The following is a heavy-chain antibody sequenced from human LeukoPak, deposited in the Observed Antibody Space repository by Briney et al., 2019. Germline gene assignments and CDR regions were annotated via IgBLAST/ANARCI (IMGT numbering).Heavy chain of an antibody. D-gene: IGHD7-27*01. Sequence: SVKVSCKASGYTFTSYGISWVRQAPGQGLEWMGGIIPIFGTANYAQKFQGRVTITTDESTSTAYMELSSLRSEDTAVYYCAREIQRGTLGYWGQGTLVPVSS. J-gene: IGHJ4*02. V-gene: IGHV1-69*05. CDR2: IIPIFGTA. CDR3: AREIQRGTLGY. CDR1: GYTFTSYG.